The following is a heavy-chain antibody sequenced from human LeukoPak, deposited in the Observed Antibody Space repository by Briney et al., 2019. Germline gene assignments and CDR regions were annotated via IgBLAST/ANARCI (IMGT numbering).Heavy chain of an antibody. CDR3: ARGKDTGRQYNFDH. J-gene: IGHJ4*02. CDR1: GFTFSNFG. D-gene: IGHD5-18*01. Sequence: GGSLRLSCAASGFTFSNFGMGWVRQAPGKGLECVSPISGSGGSTSYADFVKGRFTISRDNSKNTLYQQMNSLRPEDTAVYYCARGKDTGRQYNFDHWGQGILVTVAS. V-gene: IGHV3-23*01. CDR2: ISGSGGST.